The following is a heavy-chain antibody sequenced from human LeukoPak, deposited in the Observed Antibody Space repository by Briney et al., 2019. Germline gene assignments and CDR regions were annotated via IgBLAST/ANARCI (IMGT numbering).Heavy chain of an antibody. D-gene: IGHD3-3*01. Sequence: PSETLSLTCTVSGGSISSYYWSWIRQPPGKGLEWIGYIYYSGSTNYNPSLKSRVTISVDTSKNQFSLKLSSVTAADTAVYYCARGDYDFWSGYYRAFDYWGQGTLVTVSS. CDR3: ARGDYDFWSGYYRAFDY. V-gene: IGHV4-59*08. CDR1: GGSISSYY. J-gene: IGHJ4*02. CDR2: IYYSGST.